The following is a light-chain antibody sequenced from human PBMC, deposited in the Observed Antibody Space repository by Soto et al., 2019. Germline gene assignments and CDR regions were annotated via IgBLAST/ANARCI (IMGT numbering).Light chain of an antibody. J-gene: IGKJ1*01. CDR2: AAS. Sequence: DIQMTQSPSTLSAAVGDRVTITCRASQGFNSWVAWYQQKPGKAPKLLIYAASSLETGVPSRFGGSGSGTEFTLTISSLQPDDFATYYCQQYNSFSLTFGQGTKVEIK. CDR3: QQYNSFSLT. CDR1: QGFNSW. V-gene: IGKV1-5*01.